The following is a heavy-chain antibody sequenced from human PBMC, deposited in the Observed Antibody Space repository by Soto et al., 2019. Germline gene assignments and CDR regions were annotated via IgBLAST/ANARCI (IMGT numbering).Heavy chain of an antibody. CDR3: ARGGHCTDGVCSALDY. CDR1: GGSISTYY. CDR2: IYYSGTA. J-gene: IGHJ4*02. D-gene: IGHD2-8*01. V-gene: IGHV4-59*08. Sequence: QVQLQESGPGLVKPSETLSLTCTVSGGSISTYYWSWIRQPPGKGLEWIGYIYYSGTASYNPSLKSRVTISLDTSKNQFSLKLSSVTAAYTAVYYCARGGHCTDGVCSALDYWGQGTLVTVSS.